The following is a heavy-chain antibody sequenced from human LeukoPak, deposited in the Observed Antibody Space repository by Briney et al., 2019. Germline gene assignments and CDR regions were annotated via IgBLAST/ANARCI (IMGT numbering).Heavy chain of an antibody. D-gene: IGHD6-13*01. CDR3: ARYSAAGRTYYFDY. CDR1: GFTFSSYA. Sequence: PGGSLRLSCAAPGFTFSSYAMSWVRQAPGKGLEWVSTISNSDNKPYYADSVKGRFTISRDNSKNTLHLQMNSLTAEDTAVYYCARYSAAGRTYYFDYWGQGTLVTVSS. CDR2: ISNSDNKP. V-gene: IGHV3-23*01. J-gene: IGHJ4*02.